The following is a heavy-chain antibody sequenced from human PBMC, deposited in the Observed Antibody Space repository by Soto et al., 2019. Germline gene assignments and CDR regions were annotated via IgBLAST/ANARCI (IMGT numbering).Heavy chain of an antibody. D-gene: IGHD6-6*01. J-gene: IGHJ4*02. V-gene: IGHV3-30*18. Sequence: QVQLVESGGGVVQPGRSLRLSCAASGFTFSSYGMHWVRQAPGKGLEWVAVISYDGSNKYYADSVKGRFTISRDNSKNTLNLQMNSLRAEDTAVYYCAKDRGRSTFDYWGQGTLVTVSS. CDR1: GFTFSSYG. CDR3: AKDRGRSTFDY. CDR2: ISYDGSNK.